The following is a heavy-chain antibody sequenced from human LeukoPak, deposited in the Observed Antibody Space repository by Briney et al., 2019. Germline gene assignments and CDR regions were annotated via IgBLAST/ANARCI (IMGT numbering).Heavy chain of an antibody. CDR3: VKGGQRYDFWRFDY. D-gene: IGHD3-3*01. J-gene: IGHJ4*02. CDR2: ISGSGGST. V-gene: IGHV3-23*01. CDR1: GFTFRMYA. Sequence: GGSLRLSCTASGFTFRMYAMSWVRQAPGKGLEWVSSISGSGGSTYYAEFVKGRSTISRDNSKNTLYLQMNSLRAEDTAVYYCVKGGQRYDFWRFDYWGQGTLVSVSS.